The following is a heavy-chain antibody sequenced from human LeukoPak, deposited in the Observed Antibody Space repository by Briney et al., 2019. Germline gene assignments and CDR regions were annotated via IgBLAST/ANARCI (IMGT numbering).Heavy chain of an antibody. D-gene: IGHD3-22*01. J-gene: IGHJ4*02. CDR3: ARQSSGCYDY. CDR2: IHYSGST. Sequence: PSETLSLTGTVSGGSISSDYWSWIRQPPGKGLEWIGYIHYSGSTNYNPSLKSRVTISIDTSKHQFSLKLSSVTAADTAVYYCARQSSGCYDYWGQGTLVTVSS. CDR1: GGSISSDY. V-gene: IGHV4-59*08.